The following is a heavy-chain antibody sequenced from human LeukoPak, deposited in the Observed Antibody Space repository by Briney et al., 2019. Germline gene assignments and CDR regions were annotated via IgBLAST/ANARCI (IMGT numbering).Heavy chain of an antibody. CDR1: GGSISSGTYY. V-gene: IGHV4-39*07. J-gene: IGHJ3*02. Sequence: SQTLSLTCTVSGGSISSGTYYWGWIRQPPGKGLEWIGSIYHSGSTYYNPSLKSRVTISVDTSKNQFSLKLSSVTAADTAVYYCAGIPDVLMVYSHAFDIWGQGTMVTVSS. CDR2: IYHSGST. CDR3: AGIPDVLMVYSHAFDI. D-gene: IGHD2-8*01.